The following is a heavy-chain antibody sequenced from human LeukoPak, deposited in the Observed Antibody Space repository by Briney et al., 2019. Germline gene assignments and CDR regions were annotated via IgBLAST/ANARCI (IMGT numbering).Heavy chain of an antibody. CDR3: ARGRGLFNFDI. CDR2: IYPGDSDV. D-gene: IGHD2-21*01. CDR1: GYSFTNYW. J-gene: IGHJ3*02. V-gene: IGHV5-51*01. Sequence: GESLKISCKGSGYSFTNYWIGWVRQMPGKGPEWMGIIYPGDSDVRYGPSFQGQVTISADKSISTASLQWSSLKASDTAMYYCARGRGLFNFDIWGQGTMVTVSS.